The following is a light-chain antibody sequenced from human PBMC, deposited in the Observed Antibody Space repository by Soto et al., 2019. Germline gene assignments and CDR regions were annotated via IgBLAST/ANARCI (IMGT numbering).Light chain of an antibody. CDR2: DAY. J-gene: IGKJ1*01. CDR3: QQYYSYSWT. Sequence: DIQMTQSPSPLSASVGDRVTITCRASQTISSWLAWYQQLPGKAPKLLIYDAYTLETGVPSRFSGSGSGTDFTLIFSSLEADDFATYYCQQYYSYSWTFGQGTKVE. V-gene: IGKV1-5*01. CDR1: QTISSW.